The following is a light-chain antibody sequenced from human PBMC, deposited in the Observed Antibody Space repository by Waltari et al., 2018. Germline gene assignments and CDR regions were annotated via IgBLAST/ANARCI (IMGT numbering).Light chain of an antibody. CDR1: QSVSRT. Sequence: SCRASQSVSRTLAWYQQKPGQAPRLLMYGASNRATGIPDRFSGSGSGTDFSLTISRLEPEDFAVYYCQHYVRLPVTFGQGTKVEIK. J-gene: IGKJ1*01. CDR2: GAS. CDR3: QHYVRLPVT. V-gene: IGKV3-20*01.